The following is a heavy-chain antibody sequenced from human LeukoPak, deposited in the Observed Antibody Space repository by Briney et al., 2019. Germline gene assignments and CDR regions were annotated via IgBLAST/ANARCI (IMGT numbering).Heavy chain of an antibody. CDR1: GYSISSGYY. D-gene: IGHD3-22*01. V-gene: IGHV4-38-2*02. Sequence: SETLSLTCTVSGYSISSGYYWGWIRQPPGKGLEWIGSIYHSGSTYYNPSLKSRVTISVDTSKNQFSLKLSSVTAADTAVYYCARVGYYDSSRHFDYWGQGTLVTVSS. CDR2: IYHSGST. J-gene: IGHJ4*02. CDR3: ARVGYYDSSRHFDY.